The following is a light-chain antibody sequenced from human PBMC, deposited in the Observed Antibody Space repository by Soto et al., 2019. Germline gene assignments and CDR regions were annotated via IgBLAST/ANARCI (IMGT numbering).Light chain of an antibody. V-gene: IGKV3-15*01. CDR3: QEYNSYTGT. J-gene: IGKJ1*01. CDR2: GAS. Sequence: EIVVTQSPATLSVSPGERSTLSCRASQNVRNNFAWYQQKPGQAPRLLIYGASTRATGIPARFSGSGSGTEFTLTISSLQPDDFGTYYCQEYNSYTGTFGPGTKVDIK. CDR1: QNVRNN.